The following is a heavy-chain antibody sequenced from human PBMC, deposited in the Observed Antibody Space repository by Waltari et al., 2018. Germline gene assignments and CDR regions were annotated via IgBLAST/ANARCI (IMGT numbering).Heavy chain of an antibody. CDR3: ASSAGGGAFDI. CDR2: IYYSGST. D-gene: IGHD2-15*01. V-gene: IGHV4-28*01. Sequence: QVQLQESGPGLVKPSDHLSLTCAVSGYSISSSNWLGWIRQPPGKGLEWIGYIYYSGSTYYNPSLKSRVTMSVDTSKNQFSLKLSSVTAVDTAVYYCASSAGGGAFDIWGQGTMVTVSS. J-gene: IGHJ3*02. CDR1: GYSISSSNW.